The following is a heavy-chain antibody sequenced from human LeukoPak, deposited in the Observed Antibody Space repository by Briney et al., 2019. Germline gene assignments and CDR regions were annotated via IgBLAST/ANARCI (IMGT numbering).Heavy chain of an antibody. V-gene: IGHV2-5*02. CDR1: GFSLSTSGVG. CDR3: VSRPACGYTCGAFDS. D-gene: IGHD5-18*01. J-gene: IGHJ4*02. Sequence: ESGPTLVKPTQTLTLTCTFSGFSLSTSGVGVGWIRQSPGKALEWLALIYWDDKKRYSPFLKSRLTITKDTSKDQVVLTMTNLDPVDTATYYCVSRPACGYTCGAFDSWGQGTLVTVSS. CDR2: IYWDDKK.